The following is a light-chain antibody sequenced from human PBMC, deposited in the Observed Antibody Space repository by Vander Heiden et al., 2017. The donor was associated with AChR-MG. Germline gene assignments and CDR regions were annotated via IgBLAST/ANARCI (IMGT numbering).Light chain of an antibody. Sequence: SSELTQDPAVSVALGQTVRIPCQGDSLTPYYASWYQQRPGQAPMLVIYGENSRPSGIPDRFSGSSSGNTASLTITGAQAEDEADYHCMSRDSSGNHLIFGGGTKLTVL. CDR3: MSRDSSGNHLI. CDR1: SLTPYY. V-gene: IGLV3-19*01. CDR2: GEN. J-gene: IGLJ2*01.